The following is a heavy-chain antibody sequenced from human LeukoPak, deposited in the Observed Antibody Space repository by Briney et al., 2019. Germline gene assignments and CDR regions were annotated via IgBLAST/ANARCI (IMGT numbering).Heavy chain of an antibody. J-gene: IGHJ4*02. CDR3: ARDGGPRDGYAY. V-gene: IGHV4-59*01. CDR1: GGSISSYY. D-gene: IGHD5-24*01. CDR2: IYYSGST. Sequence: SETLSLTCTVSGGSISSYYWSWIRQPPGKGLEWIGYIYYSGSTNYNPSLKSRVTISVDTSKNQFSLKLSSVTAADTAVYYCARDGGPRDGYAYWSQGTLVTVSS.